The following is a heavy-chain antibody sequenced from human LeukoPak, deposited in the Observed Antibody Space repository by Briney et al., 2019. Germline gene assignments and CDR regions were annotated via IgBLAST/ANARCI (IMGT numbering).Heavy chain of an antibody. Sequence: SETLSLTCAVYGGSFSGYYWSWIRQSSGKGLEWIGEIDHSGITSYNPSLKSRVTMSVDTSKDQFSLKVNSVTAADTAVYYCARRNEFSPLYGDPVDYMDVCGKGTTVIVSS. CDR1: GGSFSGYY. CDR3: ARRNEFSPLYGDPVDYMDV. J-gene: IGHJ6*03. D-gene: IGHD4-17*01. V-gene: IGHV4-34*01. CDR2: IDHSGIT.